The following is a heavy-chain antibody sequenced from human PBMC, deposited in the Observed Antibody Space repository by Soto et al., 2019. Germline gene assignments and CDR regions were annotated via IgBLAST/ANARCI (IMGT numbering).Heavy chain of an antibody. Sequence: QVQLQQWGAGLLKPSETLSLTCVVYGESFSGYFWSCIRQPPGQGLEWIGGILNSGATNYNPSLRSRVTMSVDTSKNQFSLNLNSLTAADTAVYYCARDDPVTRTIDYWGQGTLVTVSS. CDR3: ARDDPVTRTIDY. CDR2: ILNSGAT. CDR1: GESFSGYF. D-gene: IGHD4-17*01. V-gene: IGHV4-34*02. J-gene: IGHJ4*02.